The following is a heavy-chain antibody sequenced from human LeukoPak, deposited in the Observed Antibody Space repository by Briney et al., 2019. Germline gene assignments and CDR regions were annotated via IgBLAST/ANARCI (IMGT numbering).Heavy chain of an antibody. J-gene: IGHJ4*02. CDR3: ARAPGRNFFDY. V-gene: IGHV3-21*01. Sequence: GGSLRLSCAASGFTFSSYSMNWDRQAPGKGLEWVSSISSSSSYIYYADSVKGRFTISRDNAKNSLYLQMNSLRAEDTAVYYCARAPGRNFFDYWGQGTLVTVSS. CDR2: ISSSSSYI. D-gene: IGHD2-15*01. CDR1: GFTFSSYS.